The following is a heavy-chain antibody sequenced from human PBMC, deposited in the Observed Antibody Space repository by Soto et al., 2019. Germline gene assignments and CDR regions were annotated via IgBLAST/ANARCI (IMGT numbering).Heavy chain of an antibody. V-gene: IGHV4-4*02. Sequence: QVQLQESGPGLVKPSGTLSLTCAVSSGSISSSNWWSWVRQPPGKGLEWIGEIYHSGSTNYNPSLKSRVTISVDKSKNQFSLKLSSVTAADTAVYYCARGRTGTTFTSLNYYYYYMDVWGKGTTVTVSS. D-gene: IGHD1-7*01. J-gene: IGHJ6*03. CDR2: IYHSGST. CDR1: SGSISSSNW. CDR3: ARGRTGTTFTSLNYYYYYMDV.